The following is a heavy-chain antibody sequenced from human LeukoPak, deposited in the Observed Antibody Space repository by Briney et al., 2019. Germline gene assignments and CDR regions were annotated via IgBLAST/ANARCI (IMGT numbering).Heavy chain of an antibody. J-gene: IGHJ6*03. CDR3: AGRQLLYGALHYYYYMDV. Sequence: SETLSLTCTVSGGSLSSYYWSWIRQPPGKGLEWVGYIYYSGSTNYNPSLKSRVTISVDTSKNQFSLKLSSVTAADTAVYYCAGRQLLYGALHYYYYMDVWGKGTTVTVSS. CDR2: IYYSGST. V-gene: IGHV4-59*01. D-gene: IGHD2-2*02. CDR1: GGSLSSYY.